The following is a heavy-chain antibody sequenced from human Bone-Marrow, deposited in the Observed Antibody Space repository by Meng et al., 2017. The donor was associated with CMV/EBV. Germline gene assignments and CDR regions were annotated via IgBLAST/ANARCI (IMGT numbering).Heavy chain of an antibody. CDR3: AKGGQLLHFDY. Sequence: GGSLRLSCAASGFTFSSYSMNWVRQAPGKGLEWVSSISSSSSYIYYADSVKGRFTISRDNAKNSLYLQMNSLRAGDAAVYYCAKGGQLLHFDYWGQGKLVNVDS. CDR1: GFTFSSYS. J-gene: IGHJ4*02. V-gene: IGHV3-21*04. D-gene: IGHD2-2*01. CDR2: ISSSSSYI.